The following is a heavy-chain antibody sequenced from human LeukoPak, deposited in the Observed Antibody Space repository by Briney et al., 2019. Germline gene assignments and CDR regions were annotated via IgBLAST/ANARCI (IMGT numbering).Heavy chain of an antibody. Sequence: SQTLSLTCGISGDSVASNSAAWNWIRQSPSRGLEWLGRTYYRSKWYSEYAAFAKSRITINPDTSKNQFSLQLNSVTPEDTAVYYCARSPVAVAGSNWFDPWGQGTLVTVSS. CDR2: TYYRSKWYS. J-gene: IGHJ5*02. D-gene: IGHD6-19*01. V-gene: IGHV6-1*01. CDR1: GDSVASNSAA. CDR3: ARSPVAVAGSNWFDP.